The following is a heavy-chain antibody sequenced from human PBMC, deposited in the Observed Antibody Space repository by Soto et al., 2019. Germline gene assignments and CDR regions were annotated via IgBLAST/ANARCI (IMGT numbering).Heavy chain of an antibody. CDR1: GYTFTGYA. V-gene: IGHV1-18*01. CDR2: ISAYNGTT. J-gene: IGHJ4*02. Sequence: ASVKVSCKASGYTFTGYAISWVRQAPGQGLEWMGWISAYNGTTNYAQKLQGRVTMTTDTSTSTAYMELRSLRSDDTAVYYCARGGHTAPDVYFDYWGQGTLVTVSS. CDR3: ARGGHTAPDVYFDY. D-gene: IGHD5-18*01.